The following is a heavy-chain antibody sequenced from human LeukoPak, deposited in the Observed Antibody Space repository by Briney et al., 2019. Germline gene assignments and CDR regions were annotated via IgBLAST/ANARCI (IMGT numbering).Heavy chain of an antibody. V-gene: IGHV5-51*01. CDR3: ARARGCSGGTCYAEY. D-gene: IGHD2-15*01. CDR1: GYRFNTYW. J-gene: IGHJ4*02. Sequence: GESLKISCKGSGYRFNTYWIGWVRHMPGKGLEWMGIIYGCYSDTTYSPSFQGQVTISADKSISTAYLQWSRQRVSDTAMYYCARARGCSGGTCYAEYWGQGTLVTVSS. CDR2: IYGCYSDT.